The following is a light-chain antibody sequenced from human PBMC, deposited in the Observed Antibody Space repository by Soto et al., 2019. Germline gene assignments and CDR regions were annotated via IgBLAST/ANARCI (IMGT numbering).Light chain of an antibody. Sequence: EVVMTQSPGTLSVSPGETATLSCRASQSVRSSLAWYQHKPGQPPRLLIHGASFRATGIPARFRGSGSGTEFTLTITSLQSEDFAVYYCQQYGNWPPWTFGQGTKVEIK. CDR3: QQYGNWPPWT. CDR1: QSVRSS. V-gene: IGKV3-15*01. CDR2: GAS. J-gene: IGKJ1*01.